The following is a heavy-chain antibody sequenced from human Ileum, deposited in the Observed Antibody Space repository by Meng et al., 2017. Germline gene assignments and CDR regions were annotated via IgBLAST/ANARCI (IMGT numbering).Heavy chain of an antibody. V-gene: IGHV3-23*01. J-gene: IGHJ4*02. CDR3: VREATWAIFDY. CDR2: ISGDAKDT. Sequence: EVQLLGSGGDLAQPGGSLRLSCAASGFTCSTYAMSWVRQAPGKGPEWVSAISGDAKDTYYADSVKGRFTVSRDNFKNTVSLQMNSLRVEDAAIYYCVREATWAIFDYWGQGALVTVSS. D-gene: IGHD5-24*01. CDR1: GFTCSTYA.